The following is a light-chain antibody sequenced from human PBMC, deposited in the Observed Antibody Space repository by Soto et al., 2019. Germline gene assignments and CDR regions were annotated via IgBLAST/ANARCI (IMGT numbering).Light chain of an antibody. V-gene: IGLV2-23*01. Sequence: QSALTQPASVSGSPGQSITISCTGTSSDVGSYNLVSWYQQHPGKAPKLMIYEGSKRPSGVSNRISGSKSGNTASLTISGIKAEDEADYYCCSYAGSSTAVFGGGTQLTVL. CDR2: EGS. CDR3: CSYAGSSTAV. CDR1: SSDVGSYNL. J-gene: IGLJ7*01.